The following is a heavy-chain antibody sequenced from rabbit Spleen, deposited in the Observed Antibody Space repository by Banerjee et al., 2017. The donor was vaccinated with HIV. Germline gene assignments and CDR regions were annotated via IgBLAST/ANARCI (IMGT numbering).Heavy chain of an antibody. J-gene: IGHJ4*01. CDR2: IYTGSGST. Sequence: VESGGDLVKPGASLTLTCTASGFSFSSSYYMWWVRQAPGKGLEWLGTIYTGSGSTYYASWVTGRFTISKTSSTTVDLKLTSLTAADTATYFCVRTLPIDGISGGLWGQGTLVTVS. D-gene: IGHD4-1*01. CDR3: VRTLPIDGISGGL. V-gene: IGHV1S40*01. CDR1: GFSFSSSYY.